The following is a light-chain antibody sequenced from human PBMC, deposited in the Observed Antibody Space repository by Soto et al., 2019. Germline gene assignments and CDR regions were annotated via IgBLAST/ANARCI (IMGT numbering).Light chain of an antibody. CDR3: QQYNNWPPTWT. J-gene: IGKJ1*01. CDR2: GAS. Sequence: EIVMTQSPATLSVSPGEGSTLSCMASQSVSSNLAWYQQKPGQAPRLLIYGASTRATGIPARFSGSGSGTEFTLTISSLQSEDFAVYYCQQYNNWPPTWTFGQGTKVDIK. V-gene: IGKV3-15*01. CDR1: QSVSSN.